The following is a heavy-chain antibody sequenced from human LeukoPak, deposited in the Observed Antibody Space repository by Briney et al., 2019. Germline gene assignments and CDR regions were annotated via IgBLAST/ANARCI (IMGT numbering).Heavy chain of an antibody. J-gene: IGHJ4*02. CDR2: IYSGGST. V-gene: IGHV3-53*01. Sequence: GGSLRLSCTASGFTFNSYSMNWVRQAPGKGLEWVSVIYSGGSTNYADSVKGRFTISRDNSKNTLYLQMNSLRAEDTAVYYCIYGYTLDFWGQGTLVTVSS. CDR3: IYGYTLDF. CDR1: GFTFNSYS. D-gene: IGHD5-18*01.